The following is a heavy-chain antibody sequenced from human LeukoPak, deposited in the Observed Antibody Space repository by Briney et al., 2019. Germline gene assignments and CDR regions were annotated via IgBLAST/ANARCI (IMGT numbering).Heavy chain of an antibody. CDR1: GFTFSSYW. CDR2: INHSGST. V-gene: IGHV4-34*01. CDR3: ARRDRDGYNVFDY. Sequence: GSLRLSCAASGFTFSSYWMSWVRQAPGKGLEWIGEINHSGSTNYNPSLKSRVTISVDTSKNQFSLKLSSVTAADTAVYYCARRDRDGYNVFDYWGQGTLVTVSS. D-gene: IGHD5-24*01. J-gene: IGHJ4*02.